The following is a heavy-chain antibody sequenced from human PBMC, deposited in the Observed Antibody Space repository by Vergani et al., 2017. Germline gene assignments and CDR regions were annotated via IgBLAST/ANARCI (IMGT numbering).Heavy chain of an antibody. Sequence: VQLVESGGGVVQPGRSLRLSCAASGFTFSSYWMHWVRQAPGKGLVWVSRINSDGSSTSYADSVKCRFTISRDNAKNTLYLQMNSLRAEDTAVYYCAREGDYDFWSGYYRSFDLWGRGTLVTVSS. J-gene: IGHJ2*01. CDR2: INSDGSST. D-gene: IGHD3-3*01. CDR3: AREGDYDFWSGYYRSFDL. V-gene: IGHV3-74*01. CDR1: GFTFSSYW.